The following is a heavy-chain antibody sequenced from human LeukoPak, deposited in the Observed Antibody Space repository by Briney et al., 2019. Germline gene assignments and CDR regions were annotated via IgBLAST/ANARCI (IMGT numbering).Heavy chain of an antibody. CDR3: ARGVVVGATEYYGMDV. J-gene: IGHJ6*02. V-gene: IGHV1-69*04. CDR1: GGTFSSYA. CDR2: IIPILGIA. D-gene: IGHD2-15*01. Sequence: ASVKVSCKASGGTFSSYAISWVRQAPGQGPEWMGRIIPILGIANYAQKFQGRVTITADRSTSTAYMELSSLRSEDTAVYYCARGVVVGATEYYGMDVWGQGTTVTVSS.